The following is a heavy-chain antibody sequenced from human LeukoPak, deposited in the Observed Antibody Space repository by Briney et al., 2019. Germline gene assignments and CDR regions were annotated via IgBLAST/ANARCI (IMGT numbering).Heavy chain of an antibody. CDR2: INHSGST. CDR1: GGSFSGYY. J-gene: IGHJ4*02. CDR3: AIEFRFEYTGGPG. D-gene: IGHD2-8*02. Sequence: SETLSLTCAVYGGSFSGYYWSWIRQPPGKGLEWIGEINHSGSTNYNPSLKSRVSISVDTSNNQFSLRMTSVTAADTAMYYCAIEFRFEYTGGPGWGQGTLITVSP. V-gene: IGHV4-34*01.